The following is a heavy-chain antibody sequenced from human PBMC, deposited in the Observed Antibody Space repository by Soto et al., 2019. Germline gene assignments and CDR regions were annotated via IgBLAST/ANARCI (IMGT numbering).Heavy chain of an antibody. V-gene: IGHV1-69*13. CDR3: ARAQKPGSPYFDWLSSSDY. Sequence: SVKVSCKASGGTFSSYAISWVRQAPGQGLEWMGGIIPIFGTANYAQKFQGRVTITADESTSTAYMELSSLRSEDTAVYYCARAQKPGSPYFDWLSSSDYWGQGTLVTVSS. CDR2: IIPIFGTA. J-gene: IGHJ4*02. CDR1: GGTFSSYA. D-gene: IGHD3-9*01.